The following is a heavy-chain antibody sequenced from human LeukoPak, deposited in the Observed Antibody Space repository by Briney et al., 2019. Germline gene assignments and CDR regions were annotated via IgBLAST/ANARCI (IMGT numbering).Heavy chain of an antibody. V-gene: IGHV4-38-2*02. J-gene: IGHJ4*02. CDR3: ARDQPLRGFMITFGGVSPLGYFDY. CDR1: GYSISSGYY. D-gene: IGHD3-16*01. CDR2: IYHSGST. Sequence: SETLSLTCSVSGYSISSGYYWGWIRQAPGKGLEWIGSIYHSGSTYYNPSLKSRVTISVDTSKNQFSLKLSSVTAADTAVYYCARDQPLRGFMITFGGVSPLGYFDYWGQGTLVTVSS.